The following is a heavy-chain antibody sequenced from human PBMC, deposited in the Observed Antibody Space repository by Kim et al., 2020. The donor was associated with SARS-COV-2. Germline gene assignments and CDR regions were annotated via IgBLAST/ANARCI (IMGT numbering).Heavy chain of an antibody. CDR3: ARDLDNERSGSYYNHAFDI. CDR1: GGSISSYY. J-gene: IGHJ3*02. D-gene: IGHD3-10*01. V-gene: IGHV4-59*01. CDR2: IYYSGST. Sequence: SETLSLTCTVSGGSISSYYWSWIRQPPGKGLEWIGYIYYSGSTNYNPSLKSRVTISVDTSKNQFSLKLSSVTAADTAVYYCARDLDNERSGSYYNHAFDIWGQVTMVTVSS.